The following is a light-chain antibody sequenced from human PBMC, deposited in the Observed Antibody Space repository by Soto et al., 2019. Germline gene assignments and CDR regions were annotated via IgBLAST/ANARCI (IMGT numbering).Light chain of an antibody. J-gene: IGKJ5*01. CDR2: KAS. CDR1: QTISSW. Sequence: IQSAQTTSTLSGSVGDRVTITCRASQTISSWLAWYQQKPGKAPKLLIYKASTLKSGVPSRFSGSGSGTEFTLTINSLQADDFATYYCQQHNSFSITFGQGTRLEI. CDR3: QQHNSFSIT. V-gene: IGKV1-5*03.